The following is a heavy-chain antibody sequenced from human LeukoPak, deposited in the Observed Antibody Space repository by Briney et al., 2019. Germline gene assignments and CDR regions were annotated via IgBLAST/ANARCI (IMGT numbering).Heavy chain of an antibody. CDR3: ARHGSKAAGGTDYFDF. CDR2: IYYSGRT. Sequence: SETLSVTCTVPGGSISSSSYYWGWIRQPPGKGLEWIGRIYYSGRTYYNPSLKSRVTISVDTSKNQFSLKMSSVTAADTAVYFCARHGSKAAGGTDYFDFWGQGALVTVSS. D-gene: IGHD6-13*01. J-gene: IGHJ4*02. CDR1: GGSISSSSYY. V-gene: IGHV4-39*01.